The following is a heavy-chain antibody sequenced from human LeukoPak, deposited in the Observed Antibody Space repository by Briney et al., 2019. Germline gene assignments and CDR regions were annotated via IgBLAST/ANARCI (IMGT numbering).Heavy chain of an antibody. Sequence: PGGSLRLSCAASGVTFSSYWMHWVRQAPGKGLVWVSGINTDGTMTGYADSVKGRFTISRDNAKNTLYLQMDSLRAEDTAVYYCARSAVLGGQGTLVTVSS. CDR3: ARSAVL. J-gene: IGHJ4*02. CDR1: GVTFSSYW. V-gene: IGHV3-74*01. CDR2: INTDGTMT. D-gene: IGHD2-8*01.